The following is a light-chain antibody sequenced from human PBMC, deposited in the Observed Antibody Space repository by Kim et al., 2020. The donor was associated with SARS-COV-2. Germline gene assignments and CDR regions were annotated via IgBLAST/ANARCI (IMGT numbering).Light chain of an antibody. CDR2: DAS. V-gene: IGKV1-33*01. J-gene: IGKJ5*01. CDR3: QQYNNLQAIT. Sequence: DIQLTQSPSSVSASVGESVTITCQASQDIRKFLNWYQHKPGKAPELLISDASTLRTGVPSRFSGSASGTHFTFTISNLQPEDIATYYCQQYNNLQAITFGQGTRLEIK. CDR1: QDIRKF.